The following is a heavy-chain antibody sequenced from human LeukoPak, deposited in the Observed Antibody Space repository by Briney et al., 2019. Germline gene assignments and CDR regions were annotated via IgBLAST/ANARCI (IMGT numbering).Heavy chain of an antibody. Sequence: ASVKVSCKASGYTFTGYYMHWVRQAPGQGLECMGWINPNSGGTNYAQKFQGRVTMTRDTSISTAYMELSRLRSDDTAVYYCARGSSYGDYYFDYWGQGTLVTVSS. D-gene: IGHD5-18*01. CDR2: INPNSGGT. V-gene: IGHV1-2*02. CDR3: ARGSSYGDYYFDY. CDR1: GYTFTGYY. J-gene: IGHJ4*02.